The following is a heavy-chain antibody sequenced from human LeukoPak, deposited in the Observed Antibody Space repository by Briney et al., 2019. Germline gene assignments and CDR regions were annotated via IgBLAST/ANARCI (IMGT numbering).Heavy chain of an antibody. CDR1: GFTFSGFW. D-gene: IGHD6-6*01. CDR2: INSDGSEG. V-gene: IGHV3-7*03. Sequence: GESLRLSCAVSGFTFSGFWMSWSRQAPGKGLEWVASINSDGSEGYYADVVKGRFAISRDNAKNSLYLQINSLRAEDTGVYYCARSSYSSSSSVWGQGTMVTVSS. J-gene: IGHJ3*01. CDR3: ARSSYSSSSSV.